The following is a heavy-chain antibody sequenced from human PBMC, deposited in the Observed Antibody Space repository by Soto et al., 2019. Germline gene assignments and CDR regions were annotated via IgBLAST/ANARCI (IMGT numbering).Heavy chain of an antibody. D-gene: IGHD3-22*01. J-gene: IGHJ3*02. CDR1: GFTFSSYA. V-gene: IGHV3-23*01. CDR3: ASQLGLMIVVVPDAFDI. CDR2: ISGSGGST. Sequence: GGSLRLSCAASGFTFSSYAMIWVRQAPGKGLEWVSAISGSGGSTYYADSVKGRFTISRDNSKNTLYLQMNSLRAEDTAVYYCASQLGLMIVVVPDAFDIWGQGTMVTVSS.